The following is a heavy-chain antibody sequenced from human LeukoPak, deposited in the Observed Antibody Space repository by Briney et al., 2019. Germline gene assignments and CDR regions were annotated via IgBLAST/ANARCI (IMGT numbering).Heavy chain of an antibody. J-gene: IGHJ4*02. CDR3: ARIGEVDTAYVDY. V-gene: IGHV3-48*03. Sequence: GGSLRLSCAASGFTFSSYEMNWVRQAPGKGLEWVSYISSSGSTIYYADSVKGRFTISRDNAKNSLYLQMNSLRAEDTAVYYCARIGEVDTAYVDYWGRGTLVTVSS. CDR2: ISSSGSTI. D-gene: IGHD5-18*01. CDR1: GFTFSSYE.